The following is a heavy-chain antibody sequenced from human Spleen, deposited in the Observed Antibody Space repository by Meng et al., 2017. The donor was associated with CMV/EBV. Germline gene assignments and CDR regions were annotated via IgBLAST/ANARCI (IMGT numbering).Heavy chain of an antibody. V-gene: IGHV3-74*01. CDR2: INSDGSST. J-gene: IGHJ6*02. CDR3: ARDNRFCRSTSCYLLSYYAMDV. CDR1: GFTFSSYW. Sequence: GGSLRLSCAASGFTFSSYWMNWVRQVPGKGLVWVSRINSDGSSTRYADSVKGRFTISRDNAKNTLYLQMNSLRADDTAVYYCARDNRFCRSTSCYLLSYYAMDVWGQGTTVTVSS. D-gene: IGHD2-2*01.